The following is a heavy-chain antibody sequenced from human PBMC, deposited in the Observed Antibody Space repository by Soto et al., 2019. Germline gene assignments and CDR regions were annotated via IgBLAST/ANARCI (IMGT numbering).Heavy chain of an antibody. CDR1: EFTVSSIY. CDR3: AGRVGATNYGMDV. Sequence: PGWSLRLSCAASEFTVSSIYMNWVRQAPGKGLECVSTIYSGGSTYYADSVKGRFTISRDNSKNTLYLQMNNLRAEDTAVYYCAGRVGATNYGMDVWGQGTTVTVSS. D-gene: IGHD1-26*01. CDR2: IYSGGST. J-gene: IGHJ6*02. V-gene: IGHV3-53*01.